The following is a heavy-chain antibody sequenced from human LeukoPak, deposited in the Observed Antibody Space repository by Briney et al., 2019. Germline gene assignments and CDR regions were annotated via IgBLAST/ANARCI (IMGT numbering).Heavy chain of an antibody. CDR3: ARRPGEYGGNNFDY. J-gene: IGHJ4*02. CDR2: IYYSGST. Sequence: SETLSLTCTVSGGSINSRSDYWGWIRQPPGKGLEWIGSIYYSGSTHYNPSLKSRVTMSIDTSKNQFSLRLSSVTAADTAVYYCARRPGEYGGNNFDYWGQGTLVTVSS. D-gene: IGHD4/OR15-4a*01. V-gene: IGHV4-39*01. CDR1: GGSINSRSDY.